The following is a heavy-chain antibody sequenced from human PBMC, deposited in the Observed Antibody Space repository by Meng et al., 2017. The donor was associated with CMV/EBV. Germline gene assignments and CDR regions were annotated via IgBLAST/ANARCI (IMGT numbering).Heavy chain of an antibody. V-gene: IGHV3-21*01. Sequence: GESLKISCAASGFTFSSYSMNWVRQAPGKGLEWVSSISSSSSYIYYADSVKGRFTISRDNAKNSLYLQMNSLRAEDTAVYYCARDGLECSSTSCDYYYYYGMDVWGQGTTVTVSS. CDR3: ARDGLECSSTSCDYYYYYGMDV. CDR2: ISSSSSYI. D-gene: IGHD2-2*01. J-gene: IGHJ6*02. CDR1: GFTFSSYS.